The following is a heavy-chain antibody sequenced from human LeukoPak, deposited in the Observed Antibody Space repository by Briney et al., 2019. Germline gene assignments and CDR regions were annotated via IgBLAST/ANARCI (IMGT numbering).Heavy chain of an antibody. J-gene: IGHJ4*02. Sequence: PSETLSLTCAVSGRSLSRHYWSWIRQPRAKGLEWIGNIHYSGSTNYNPSLKRRVTISVDTSKNQFSLKLTSVSAADTAVYYCGRGVQYTVRVTGFDYWGRGGLVAVSS. CDR3: GRGVQYTVRVTGFDY. D-gene: IGHD5-18*01. CDR1: GRSLSRHY. V-gene: IGHV4-59*11. CDR2: IHYSGST.